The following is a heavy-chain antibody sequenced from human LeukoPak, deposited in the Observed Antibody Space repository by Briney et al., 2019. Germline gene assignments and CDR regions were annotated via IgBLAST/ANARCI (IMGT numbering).Heavy chain of an antibody. Sequence: ASVKVSCKASGYTFTSYYIHWGRQAPGQGRGWRWIINPIGGSTSYAQKFQGRVTMTRDTSTSTVYMELSSLRSEDTAVYYCARGRDTAMVTLDWGYWGQGTLVTVSS. J-gene: IGHJ4*02. CDR3: ARGRDTAMVTLDWGY. D-gene: IGHD5-18*01. CDR2: INPIGGST. CDR1: GYTFTSYY. V-gene: IGHV1-46*01.